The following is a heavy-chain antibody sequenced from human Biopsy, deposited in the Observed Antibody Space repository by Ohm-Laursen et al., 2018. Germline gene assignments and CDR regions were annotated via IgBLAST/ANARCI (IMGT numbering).Heavy chain of an antibody. J-gene: IGHJ5*02. V-gene: IGHV4-59*01. D-gene: IGHD3-3*01. CDR2: VYNGGIT. CDR1: GKTFSDYQ. Sequence: GTLSLTCAVFGKTFSDYQWSWIRQPPGKGLEWIGHVYNGGITNYNPSLKSRVTISKDTSKNQFSLQVNSVTAADTAVYYCARTPRDSFWSGSYKRGLWFDPWGQGTLVIVSS. CDR3: ARTPRDSFWSGSYKRGLWFDP.